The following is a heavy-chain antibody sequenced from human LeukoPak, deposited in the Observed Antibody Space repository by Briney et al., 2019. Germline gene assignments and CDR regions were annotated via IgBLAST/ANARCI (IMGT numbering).Heavy chain of an antibody. D-gene: IGHD5-12*01. CDR3: AKAGDIVATGYAFDI. CDR2: ITGGGDST. V-gene: IGHV3-23*01. J-gene: IGHJ3*02. CDR1: GFTFSSSA. Sequence: PGGSLRLSCAASGFTFSSSAMSWVRQAPGKGLEWVSAITGGGDSTYYAESVKGRFTISRDNAKNSLYLQMNSLRAEDMALYYCAKAGDIVATGYAFDIWGQGTMVTVSS.